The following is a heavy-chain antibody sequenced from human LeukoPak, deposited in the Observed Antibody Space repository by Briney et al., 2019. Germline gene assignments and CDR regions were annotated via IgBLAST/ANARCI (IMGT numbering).Heavy chain of an antibody. CDR1: GFTFSSYA. CDR3: ASLHSSSWCMFDY. J-gene: IGHJ4*02. D-gene: IGHD6-13*01. CDR2: ISYDGSNK. Sequence: GGSLRLSCAASGFTFSSYAMHWVRQAPGKGLEWVAVISYDGSNKYYADSVKGRFTISRDNSKNTLYLQMNSLRAEDTAVYYCASLHSSSWCMFDYWGQGTLVTVSS. V-gene: IGHV3-30-3*01.